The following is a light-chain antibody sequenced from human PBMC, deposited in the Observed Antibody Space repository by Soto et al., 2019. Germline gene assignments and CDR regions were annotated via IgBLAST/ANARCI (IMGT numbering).Light chain of an antibody. CDR1: SSNIGAGYD. Sequence: HSALTQPPSVSGAPGQRVTISCTGNSSNIGAGYDVHWYQQLPGTAPKLLIYGNNNRPSGVPDRFSGSKSGTSASLAITGLQAEDEADYYCQSYDSSLSAYVFGPGTKVTVL. V-gene: IGLV1-40*01. CDR3: QSYDSSLSAYV. J-gene: IGLJ1*01. CDR2: GNN.